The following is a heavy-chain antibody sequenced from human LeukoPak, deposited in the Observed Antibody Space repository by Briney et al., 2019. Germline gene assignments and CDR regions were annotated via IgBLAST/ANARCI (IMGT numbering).Heavy chain of an antibody. V-gene: IGHV3-30*18. CDR2: ISYDGYNK. D-gene: IGHD3-10*01. CDR3: AKDFLERAYGSVSYPTS. J-gene: IGHJ4*02. Sequence: GRSLRLSCAASGFTFSSYVMHWVRQAPGKGLEWVAVISYDGYNKYCADSVKGRFTISRDNSKNTLYLQMNSLRAEDTALYYCAKDFLERAYGSVSYPTSWGQGTLVTVSS. CDR1: GFTFSSYV.